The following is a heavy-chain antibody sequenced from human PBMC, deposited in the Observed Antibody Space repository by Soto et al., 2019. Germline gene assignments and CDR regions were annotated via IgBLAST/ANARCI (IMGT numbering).Heavy chain of an antibody. Sequence: GGSLRLSCAASGFTFRSFTMNWVRQAPGKGLEWVSTISSNSAYIYYTDALRGRFTISRDNAKNSLHLQMNSLRAEDAAVYYCTRDASRDSSARGWFDPWGPGTLVTVSS. CDR3: TRDASRDSSARGWFDP. D-gene: IGHD6-13*01. CDR2: ISSNSAYI. J-gene: IGHJ5*02. CDR1: GFTFRSFT. V-gene: IGHV3-21*01.